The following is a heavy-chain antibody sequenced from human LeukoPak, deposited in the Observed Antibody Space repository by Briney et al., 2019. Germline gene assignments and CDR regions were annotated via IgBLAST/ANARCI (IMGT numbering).Heavy chain of an antibody. CDR3: ARETTARGYFDY. Sequence: PSETLSLTCTVSGGSISSYYWSWIRQPPGKGLEWIGYIYYSGSTNYNPSLKSRVTISVDTSKNQFSLKLSSVTAADTAVYYCARETTARGYFDYWGQGTLVTVSS. V-gene: IGHV4-59*01. J-gene: IGHJ4*02. CDR1: GGSISSYY. CDR2: IYYSGST. D-gene: IGHD4-17*01.